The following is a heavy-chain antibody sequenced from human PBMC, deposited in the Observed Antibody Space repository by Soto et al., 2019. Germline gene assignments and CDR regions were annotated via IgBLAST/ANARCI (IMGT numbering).Heavy chain of an antibody. CDR1: GGSISSSSYY. J-gene: IGHJ4*02. D-gene: IGHD6-6*01. V-gene: IGHV4-39*01. CDR3: ARHSSIAARPARMVYAIHFDY. Sequence: PSETLSLTCTVSGGSISSSSYYWGWIRQPPGKGLEWIGSIYYSGSTYYNPSLKSRVTISVDTSKNQFSLKLSSVTAADTAVYYCARHSSIAARPARMVYAIHFDYWGQGTLVTVSS. CDR2: IYYSGST.